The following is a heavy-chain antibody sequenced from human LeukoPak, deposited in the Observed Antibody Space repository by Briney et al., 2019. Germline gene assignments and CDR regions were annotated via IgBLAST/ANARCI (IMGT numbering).Heavy chain of an antibody. D-gene: IGHD3-10*01. CDR1: GYTFTSYY. CDR2: INPSGGST. V-gene: IGHV1-46*01. CDR3: ARGEKNGSGSFVYWFDP. Sequence: ASVKVSCKASGYTFTSYYIHWVRQAPGQGLEWMGIINPSGGSTNYAQKFQGRVTMTRDTSTSTVYMELSSLRSEDTAVYYCARGEKNGSGSFVYWFDPWGQGTLVTVSS. J-gene: IGHJ5*02.